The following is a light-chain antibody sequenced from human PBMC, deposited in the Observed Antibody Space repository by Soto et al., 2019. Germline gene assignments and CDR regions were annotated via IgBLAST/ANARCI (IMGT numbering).Light chain of an antibody. CDR1: SSDVGGYNY. V-gene: IGLV2-11*01. CDR3: CSYAGSYTSYVV. J-gene: IGLJ2*01. Sequence: QSVLTQPRSVSGSPGQSVTISCTETSSDVGGYNYVSWYQQHPGKAPKLMIYDVSKRPSGVPDRFSGSKSGNTASLTISGLQAEDEADYYCCSYAGSYTSYVVFGGGTKVTVL. CDR2: DVS.